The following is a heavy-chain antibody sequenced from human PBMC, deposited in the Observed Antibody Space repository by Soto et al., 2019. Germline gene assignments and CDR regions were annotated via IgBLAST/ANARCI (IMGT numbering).Heavy chain of an antibody. CDR2: ISYDGSNK. CDR3: AKDXXXXXRAYGMDV. V-gene: IGHV3-30*03. Sequence: QVQLVESGGGVVQPGRSLRLSCAASGFTFSSYGMHWVRQAPGKGLEWVAVISYDGSNKYYADSVKGRFTISRDNXXXXXXXXXXXXXXXXXXXXXCAKDXXXXXRAYGMDVWGQGTTVTVSS. J-gene: IGHJ6*02. CDR1: GFTFSSYG.